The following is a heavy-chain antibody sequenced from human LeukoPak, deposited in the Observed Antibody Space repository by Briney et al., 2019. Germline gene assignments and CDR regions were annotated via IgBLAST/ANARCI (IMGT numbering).Heavy chain of an antibody. Sequence: GGSLRLSCAVSGFTLSNYGMSWVRQAPGKGLEWVAGISGSGGSTNYADSVKGRFTISRDNRKNTLYLQMNSLRVEDTAVYFCAKRGVVIRVILVGFHKEAYYFDSWGQGALVAVSS. CDR1: GFTLSNYG. D-gene: IGHD3-22*01. CDR3: AKRGVVIRVILVGFHKEAYYFDS. V-gene: IGHV3-23*01. J-gene: IGHJ4*02. CDR2: ISGSGGST.